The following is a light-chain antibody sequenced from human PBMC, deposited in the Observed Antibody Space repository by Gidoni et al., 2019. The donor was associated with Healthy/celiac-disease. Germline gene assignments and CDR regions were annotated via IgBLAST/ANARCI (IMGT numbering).Light chain of an antibody. CDR1: SSDVGSYNL. Sequence: QSALTQPASVSGSPGQSITISCTGTSSDVGSYNLVPWYQQHPGKAPTLMIYEVSKRPSGVSNRFSGSKSGNTASLTISGLQAEDEADYYCCSYAGSSTNWVFGGGTKLTVL. V-gene: IGLV2-23*02. CDR2: EVS. J-gene: IGLJ3*02. CDR3: CSYAGSSTNWV.